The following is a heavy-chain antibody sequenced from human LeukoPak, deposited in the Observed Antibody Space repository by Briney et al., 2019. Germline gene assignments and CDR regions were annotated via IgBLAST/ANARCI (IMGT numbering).Heavy chain of an antibody. CDR3: ARDFRDCSSTSCYLSTDY. CDR2: INPGGGST. D-gene: IGHD2-2*01. CDR1: GYTFTSYY. V-gene: IGHV1-46*01. J-gene: IGHJ4*02. Sequence: GASVKVSCKASGYTFTSYYMHWVRQAPGQGPEWMGIINPGGGSTSYAQKFQGRVTMTRDTSTSTVYMELSSLRSEDTAVYYCARDFRDCSSTSCYLSTDYWGQGTLVTVSS.